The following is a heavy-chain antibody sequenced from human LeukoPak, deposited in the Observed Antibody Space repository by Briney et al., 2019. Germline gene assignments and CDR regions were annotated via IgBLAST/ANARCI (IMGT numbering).Heavy chain of an antibody. J-gene: IGHJ4*02. CDR3: AKDHGPPDY. V-gene: IGHV3-30*18. D-gene: IGHD4-17*01. CDR2: ISYDGSNK. Sequence: GRSLRLSCAASGFTFSSYGMHWVRQAPGKGLEWVAVISYDGSNKYYADSVMGRFTISRDNSKNTLYLQMNSLRAEDTAAYYCAKDHGPPDYWGQGTLVTVSS. CDR1: GFTFSSYG.